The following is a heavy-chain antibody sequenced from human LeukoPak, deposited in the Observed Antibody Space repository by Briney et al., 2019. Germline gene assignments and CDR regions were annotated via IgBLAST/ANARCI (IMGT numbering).Heavy chain of an antibody. Sequence: GGSLRLPCATSGFTFSSYAMSWVRQAPGKGLEWVSGISGSGGSTYYADSVKGRFTISRDNSKNTLFLQMNSLRAEDTAVYYCAKGRYSNSWYSDYWGQGTLVTVSS. J-gene: IGHJ4*02. CDR2: ISGSGGST. V-gene: IGHV3-23*01. CDR3: AKGRYSNSWYSDY. D-gene: IGHD6-13*01. CDR1: GFTFSSYA.